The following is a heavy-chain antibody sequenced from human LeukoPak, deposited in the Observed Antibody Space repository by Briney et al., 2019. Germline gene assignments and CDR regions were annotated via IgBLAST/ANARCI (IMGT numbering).Heavy chain of an antibody. D-gene: IGHD4-23*01. Sequence: SETLSLTCTVSGGSISSGAYYWSWIRQPPGKGLEWIGYIFHSGSTFYNPSLKSRVTISVDRSKNQFSLKLNSVTAADTAVYYCARGGRGGNSGPFDYWGQGTLVTVSS. V-gene: IGHV4-30-2*01. CDR2: IFHSGST. CDR3: ARGGRGGNSGPFDY. CDR1: GGSISSGAYY. J-gene: IGHJ4*02.